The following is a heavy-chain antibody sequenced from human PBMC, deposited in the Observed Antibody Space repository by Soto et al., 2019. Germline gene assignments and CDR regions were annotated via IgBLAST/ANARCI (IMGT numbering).Heavy chain of an antibody. Sequence: QVHLVQSGAEVKKPGASVKVSCKGSGYAFTTYGITWVQQTPGQGLEWMGWISAHNGNTNYAQKLQDRVTVTRDTSTSTAYMELRSLRSDDTAVYYCARGRYGDYWGQGALVTVSS. V-gene: IGHV1-18*01. D-gene: IGHD1-1*01. CDR2: ISAHNGNT. J-gene: IGHJ4*02. CDR1: GYAFTTYG. CDR3: ARGRYGDY.